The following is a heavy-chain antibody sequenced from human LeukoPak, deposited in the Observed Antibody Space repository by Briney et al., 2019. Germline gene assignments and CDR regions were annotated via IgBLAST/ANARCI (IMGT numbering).Heavy chain of an antibody. CDR2: INHSGST. V-gene: IGHV4-34*01. Sequence: SETLSLTCAVYGGSFSGYYWSWIRQPPGKGLEWIGEINHSGSTNYNPSLKSRVTISVDTSKNQFSLKLSSVTAADTAVYYCAGGRGGGNSLHYFDYWGQGTLVTVSS. J-gene: IGHJ4*02. D-gene: IGHD4-23*01. CDR1: GGSFSGYY. CDR3: AGGRGGGNSLHYFDY.